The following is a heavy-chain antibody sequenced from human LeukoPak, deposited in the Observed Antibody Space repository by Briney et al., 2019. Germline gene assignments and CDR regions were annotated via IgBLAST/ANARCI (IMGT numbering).Heavy chain of an antibody. CDR2: IYYSGNT. Sequence: SETLSLTCAVYGGSFSGYYWSWIRQPPGKGLEWIGYIYYSGNTIYNSSLKSRVTISVDKSKNQFSLKLSSVTAADTAVYYCARSYSSSGYYYYGMDLWGQGTTVTVSS. D-gene: IGHD6-6*01. J-gene: IGHJ6*02. CDR3: ARSYSSSGYYYYGMDL. V-gene: IGHV4-59*01. CDR1: GGSFSGYY.